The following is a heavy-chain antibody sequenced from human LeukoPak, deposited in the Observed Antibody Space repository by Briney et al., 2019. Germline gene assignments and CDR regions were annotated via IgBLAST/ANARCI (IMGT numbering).Heavy chain of an antibody. V-gene: IGHV1-2*02. CDR2: IDPYSGGT. D-gene: IGHD6-19*01. J-gene: IGHJ3*02. CDR1: GYTFIGYY. Sequence: ASVKVSCKASGYTFIGYYMHWVRQAPGQGLEWMGWIDPYSGGTHFAQRFQGRVSMTLDTSISTAYMELTRLTSDDTAVYYCARDGVAGSSDAFDIWAQGTMVTVSA. CDR3: ARDGVAGSSDAFDI.